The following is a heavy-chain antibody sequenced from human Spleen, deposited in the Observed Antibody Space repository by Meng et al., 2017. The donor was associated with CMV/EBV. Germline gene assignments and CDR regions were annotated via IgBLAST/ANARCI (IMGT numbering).Heavy chain of an antibody. CDR2: IYYSGST. CDR3: ARVLRSSGWYYFDY. J-gene: IGHJ4*02. D-gene: IGHD6-19*01. Sequence: QVQVQESGPGLVKPSETLSLTCPVSGGSISSYYWSWIRQPPGKGLEWIGYIYYSGSTNYNPSLKSRVTISVDTSKNQFSLKLSSVTAADTAVYYCARVLRSSGWYYFDYWGQGTLVTVSS. V-gene: IGHV4-59*01. CDR1: GGSISSYY.